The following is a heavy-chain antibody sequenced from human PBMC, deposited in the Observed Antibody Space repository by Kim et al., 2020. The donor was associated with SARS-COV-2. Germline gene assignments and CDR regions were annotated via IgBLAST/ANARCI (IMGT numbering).Heavy chain of an antibody. CDR2: GST. Sequence: GSTDYADSGKGRLTSSRDNAKSTLYLQMNSLRAEDTAVYYGAKGSQPLTVWCQGTLVTVSS. D-gene: IGHD2-21*02. J-gene: IGHJ4*02. V-gene: IGHV3-23*01. CDR3: AKGSQPLTV.